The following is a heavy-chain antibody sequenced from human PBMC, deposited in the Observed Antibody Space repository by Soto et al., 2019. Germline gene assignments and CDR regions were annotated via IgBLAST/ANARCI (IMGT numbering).Heavy chain of an antibody. V-gene: IGHV1-18*01. CDR1: GYIFVNYG. D-gene: IGHD3-16*01. J-gene: IGHJ6*02. CDR2: ISTYTGNT. CDR3: VMVDNYVTPTPQDV. Sequence: QVQLVQSGDEVKKPGASVKVSCKASGYIFVNYGIAWVRQAPGQGLEWMGWISTYTGNTHSATKIQGRLTRTTDTSTSTAYMDRGSLTSDATAVYYCVMVDNYVTPTPQDVWGQGTTVTVSS.